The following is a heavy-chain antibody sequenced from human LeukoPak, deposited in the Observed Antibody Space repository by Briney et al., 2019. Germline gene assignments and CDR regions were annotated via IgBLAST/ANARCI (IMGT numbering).Heavy chain of an antibody. CDR1: GGSISSYY. D-gene: IGHD3-22*01. Sequence: SETLSLTCTVSGGSISSYYWSWIRQPPGKGLEWIGYIYYSGSTNYNPSLKSRVTISVDTSKNQFSLKLSSVTAADTAVYYCARLKYYYDSSGYYNFDYWGQGTLVTVSS. J-gene: IGHJ4*02. V-gene: IGHV4-59*01. CDR3: ARLKYYYDSSGYYNFDY. CDR2: IYYSGST.